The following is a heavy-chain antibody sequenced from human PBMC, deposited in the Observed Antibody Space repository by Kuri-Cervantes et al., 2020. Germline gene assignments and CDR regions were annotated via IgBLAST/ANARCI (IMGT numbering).Heavy chain of an antibody. CDR2: INPSGGNT. D-gene: IGHD6-19*01. Sequence: ASVKVSCKASGYTFTSYYMHWVRQAPGQGLEWMGIINPSGGNTNYAQKLQGRVTMTTDTSTSTAYMELRSLRSDDTAVYYCARDTYSSGWYFSGYWGQGTLVTVSS. V-gene: IGHV1-46*01. J-gene: IGHJ4*02. CDR3: ARDTYSSGWYFSGY. CDR1: GYTFTSYY.